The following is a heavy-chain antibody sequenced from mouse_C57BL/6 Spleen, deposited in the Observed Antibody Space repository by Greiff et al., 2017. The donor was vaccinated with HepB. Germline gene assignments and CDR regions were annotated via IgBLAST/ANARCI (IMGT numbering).Heavy chain of an antibody. CDR1: GFNIKDDY. CDR3: TSYGDYFDY. D-gene: IGHD1-1*01. J-gene: IGHJ2*01. V-gene: IGHV14-4*01. CDR2: IDPENGDT. Sequence: EVQLQQSGAELVRPGASVKLSCTASGFNIKDDYMHWVKQRPEQGLEWIGWIDPENGDTEYASKFQGKATITADTSSNPAYLQLSSLTSEDTAVYYCTSYGDYFDYWGQGTTLTVSS.